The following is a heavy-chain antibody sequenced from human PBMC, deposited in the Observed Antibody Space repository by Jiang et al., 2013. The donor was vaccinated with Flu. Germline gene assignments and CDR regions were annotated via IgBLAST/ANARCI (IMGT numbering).Heavy chain of an antibody. Sequence: GVVQPGRSLRLSCAASGFTFSSYGMHWVRQAPGKGLEWVAVISYDGSNKYYADSVKGRFTISRDNSKNTLYLQMNSLRAEDTAVYYCAKTAVKGESYRIDYWGQGTLVTVSS. V-gene: IGHV3-30*18. CDR3: AKTAVKGESYRIDY. CDR2: ISYDGSNK. J-gene: IGHJ4*02. CDR1: GFTFSSYG. D-gene: IGHD3-16*01.